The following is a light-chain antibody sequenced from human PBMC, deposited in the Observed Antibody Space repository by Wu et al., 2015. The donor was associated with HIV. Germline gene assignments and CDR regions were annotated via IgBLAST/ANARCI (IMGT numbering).Light chain of an antibody. CDR2: GAS. CDR3: QQYGSSPYT. Sequence: EIVMTQSPATLSVSPGARATLSCRASQSISNNLAWYQQKPGQAPRLLIYGASSRATGIPDRFSGSGSGTDFTLTISRLEPEDFAVYYCQQYGSSPYTFGQGTKLEIK. J-gene: IGKJ2*01. CDR1: QSISNN. V-gene: IGKV3-20*01.